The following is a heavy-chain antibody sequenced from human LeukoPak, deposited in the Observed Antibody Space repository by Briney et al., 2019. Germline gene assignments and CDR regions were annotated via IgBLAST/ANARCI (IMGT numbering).Heavy chain of an antibody. D-gene: IGHD3-9*01. J-gene: IGHJ4*02. CDR2: ISRSATII. Sequence: GGSLRLSCAASGFTFSPYGMNWVRQAPGKGLEWISYISRSATIIHYADSVKGRFTISRDDANNSLYLQMNSLRAEDTAVYYCARATTYDILTGYFDYWGQGTLVTVSS. V-gene: IGHV3-48*01. CDR1: GFTFSPYG. CDR3: ARATTYDILTGYFDY.